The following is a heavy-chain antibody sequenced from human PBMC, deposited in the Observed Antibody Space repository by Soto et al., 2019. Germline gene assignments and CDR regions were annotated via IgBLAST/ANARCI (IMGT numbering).Heavy chain of an antibody. J-gene: IGHJ2*01. V-gene: IGHV4-31*03. CDR1: GGSISSGGYY. D-gene: IGHD4-17*01. CDR3: ARDQYGDNWYFDL. CDR2: IYYSGST. Sequence: QVQLQESGPGLVKPSQTLSLTCTVSGGSISSGGYYWSWIRQHPGKGLEWIGYIYYSGSTYYNPSLKSRVNISVDTSKNQSSLKLSSVTAADTAVYYCARDQYGDNWYFDLWGRGTLVTVSS.